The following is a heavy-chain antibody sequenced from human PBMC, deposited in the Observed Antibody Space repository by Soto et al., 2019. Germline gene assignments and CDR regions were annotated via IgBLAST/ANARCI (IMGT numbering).Heavy chain of an antibody. CDR2: VSSSSSYI. CDR1: GFTFSSYS. CDR3: ARDYCSGGSCNFFDY. Sequence: PGGSLRLSCAASGFTFSSYSMNWVRQAPGEGLEWVSSVSSSSSYIYYADSVKGRFTISRDNAKNSLYLQMNSLRAEDTAVYYCARDYCSGGSCNFFDYWGQGTLVTVS. V-gene: IGHV3-21*01. J-gene: IGHJ4*02. D-gene: IGHD2-15*01.